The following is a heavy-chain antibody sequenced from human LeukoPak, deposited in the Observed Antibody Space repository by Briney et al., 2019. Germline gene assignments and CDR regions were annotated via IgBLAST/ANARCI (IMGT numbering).Heavy chain of an antibody. J-gene: IGHJ3*02. V-gene: IGHV5-10-1*01. CDR1: GYSFTSYW. Sequence: NRGESLKISCKGSGYSFTSYWISWVRQMPGKGLEWMGRIDPSDSYTNYSPSFQGHVTISADKSISTAYLRWSSLKASDTAMYYCARDHFGSGSYFDAFDIWGQGTMVTVSS. D-gene: IGHD3-10*01. CDR2: IDPSDSYT. CDR3: ARDHFGSGSYFDAFDI.